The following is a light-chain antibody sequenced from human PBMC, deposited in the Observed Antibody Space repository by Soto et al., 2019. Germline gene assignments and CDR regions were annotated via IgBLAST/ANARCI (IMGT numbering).Light chain of an antibody. CDR3: QQTYSTPRT. CDR1: QSVXSG. CDR2: YAS. V-gene: IGKV1-5*01. J-gene: IGKJ5*01. Sequence: PLTQSPATLPASEGDRVTIACRASQSVXSGLAWYQPKPGKAPKVLXDYASSLETGGPSRLSGSGSATDFTLTITSLQPDDCATYYWQQTYSTPRTFGQGTRLEIK.